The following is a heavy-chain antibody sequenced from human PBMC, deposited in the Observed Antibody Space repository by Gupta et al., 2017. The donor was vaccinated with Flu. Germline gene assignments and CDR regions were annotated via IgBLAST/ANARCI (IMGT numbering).Heavy chain of an antibody. CDR3: ARDLAVAAAGTLSFGY. CDR2: INSDGSST. CDR1: GFTFSSHW. V-gene: IGHV3-74*01. Sequence: EVQLVESGGGLVQPGGSLRLSCAASGFTFSSHWMHWGRQAPGKGLVWVSRINSDGSSTSYADSVKGRFTISRDNAKNTLYLQMNSLRAEDTAVYYCARDLAVAAAGTLSFGYWGQGTLVTVSS. D-gene: IGHD6-13*01. J-gene: IGHJ4*02.